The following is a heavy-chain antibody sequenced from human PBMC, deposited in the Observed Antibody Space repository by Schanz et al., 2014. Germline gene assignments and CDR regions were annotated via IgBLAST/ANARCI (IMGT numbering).Heavy chain of an antibody. V-gene: IGHV1-69*02. J-gene: IGHJ4*02. D-gene: IGHD6-13*01. CDR3: ASSGAGYSSSWDFDY. CDR2: IVPIAGIT. CDR1: GGTFSSDT. Sequence: QVHLVQSGAEVKKPGSSVKVPCKASGGTFSSDTFSWVRQAPGQGLEWMGRIVPIAGITNYAQRFQGRVTITADKSSDTAYMELSSLRSEDTAVYYCASSGAGYSSSWDFDYWGQGTLVTVSS.